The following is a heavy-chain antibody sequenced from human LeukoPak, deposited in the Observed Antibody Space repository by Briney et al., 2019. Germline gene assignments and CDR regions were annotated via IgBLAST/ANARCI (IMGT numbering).Heavy chain of an antibody. CDR1: GGSFSGYY. V-gene: IGHV4-34*01. Sequence: SETLSLTCAVYGGSFSGYYWSWIRQPPGKGLEWIGEINHSGSTNYNPSLKSRVTISVDTSKNQFSLRLNSVTAADTAVYYCARASAYSSSSGVNYWDQGTLVTVSS. J-gene: IGHJ4*02. CDR3: ARASAYSSSSGVNY. CDR2: INHSGST. D-gene: IGHD6-6*01.